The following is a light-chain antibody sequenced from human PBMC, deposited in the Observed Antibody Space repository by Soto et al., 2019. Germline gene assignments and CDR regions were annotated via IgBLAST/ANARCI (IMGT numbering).Light chain of an antibody. Sequence: EIVKTQSPATLSVSPGERATLSCRASQSVSSSLAWYQQKPGQAPRLLIFGASVRATDIPARFSGSGTGTEFTLTVSSLQSEDFAVYYCQQYNNWPRTFGQGTKLEIK. CDR3: QQYNNWPRT. V-gene: IGKV3-15*01. CDR2: GAS. CDR1: QSVSSS. J-gene: IGKJ2*01.